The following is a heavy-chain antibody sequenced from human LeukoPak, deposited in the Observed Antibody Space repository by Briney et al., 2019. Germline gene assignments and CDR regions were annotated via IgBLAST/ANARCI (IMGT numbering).Heavy chain of an antibody. D-gene: IGHD3-10*01. Sequence: SETLSLTCAVYGGSFSGYYWSWIRQPPGKGPEWIGEISHSGSTNYNPSLKSRVTISVDTSKKQFSLKLSSVTAADTAVYYCARGLSPRINMVRGVRPPFRGVFDYWGQGTLVTVSS. V-gene: IGHV4-34*01. J-gene: IGHJ4*02. CDR1: GGSFSGYY. CDR3: ARGLSPRINMVRGVRPPFRGVFDY. CDR2: ISHSGST.